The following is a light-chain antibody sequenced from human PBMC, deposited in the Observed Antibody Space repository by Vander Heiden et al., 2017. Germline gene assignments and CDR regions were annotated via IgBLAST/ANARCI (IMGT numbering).Light chain of an antibody. J-gene: IGKJ2*01. V-gene: IGKV4-1*01. CDR3: QQYFSSPLT. CDR2: WAS. CDR1: QSVLYNSNNKNY. Sequence: DIVMTQSPDSLAVSLCERATINCKSSQSVLYNSNNKNYLAWYQQKPGQPPKLLIYWASTRESGVPDRFIGRGSGTDFTLTISSLQAEDVAVYYCQQYFSSPLTFGQGTKLEIK.